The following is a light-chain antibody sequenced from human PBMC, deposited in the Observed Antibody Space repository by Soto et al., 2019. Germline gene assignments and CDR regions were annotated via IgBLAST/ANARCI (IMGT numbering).Light chain of an antibody. CDR3: QQYNNWPPWT. CDR1: QSVSSSY. J-gene: IGKJ1*01. CDR2: GAS. V-gene: IGKV3-20*01. Sequence: EIVLTQSPGTLSLSPGERATLSCRASQSVSSSYLAWYHQKPGQAXXLLIYGASSRATGIPDRFSGSGSGTDFTLTISSLQSEDFAVYYCQQYNNWPPWTFGQGTKVDIK.